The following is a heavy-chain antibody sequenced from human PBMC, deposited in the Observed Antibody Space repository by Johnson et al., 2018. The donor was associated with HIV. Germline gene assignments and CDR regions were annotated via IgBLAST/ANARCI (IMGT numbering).Heavy chain of an antibody. CDR1: GFSFNSYG. D-gene: IGHD5-18*01. CDR2: IRYDGSNK. Sequence: QVQLVESGGGVVQPGGSLRLSCAASGFSFNSYGMHWVRQAPGKGLEWVAFIRYDGSNKYYADSVKGRFTISRDDSKSTLNLQMNSLRAEDTAVYYCAKDSERGYSYGWCGFDIWGQGTMVTVSS. V-gene: IGHV3-30*02. J-gene: IGHJ3*02. CDR3: AKDSERGYSYGWCGFDI.